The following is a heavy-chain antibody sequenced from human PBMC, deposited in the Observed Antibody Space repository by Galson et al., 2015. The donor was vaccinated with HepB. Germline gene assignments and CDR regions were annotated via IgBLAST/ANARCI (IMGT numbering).Heavy chain of an antibody. V-gene: IGHV1-69*13. CDR1: GGTFSSYA. CDR3: ARAYCSSTSCDSDFDY. D-gene: IGHD2-2*02. J-gene: IGHJ4*02. Sequence: SVKVSCKASGGTFSSYAISWVRQAPGQGLEWMGGIIPIIGTANYAQKFQGRVTITADASTSTAYMELSSLRSEDTAVYYCARAYCSSTSCDSDFDYWGKGTLVTVSS. CDR2: IIPIIGTA.